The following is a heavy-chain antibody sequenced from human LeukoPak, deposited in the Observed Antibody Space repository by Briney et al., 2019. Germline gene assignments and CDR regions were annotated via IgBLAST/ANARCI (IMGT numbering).Heavy chain of an antibody. CDR3: ARHDMDVAGGGLDYFDH. CDR2: IYYSGST. V-gene: IGHV4-61*05. D-gene: IGHD1-26*01. J-gene: IGHJ4*02. CDR1: GGSVSSSSYY. Sequence: PSETLSLTCTVSGGSVSSSSYYWGWIRQPPGKGLEWIGYIYYSGSTNYNPSLKSRVTMSVDTSKNQFSVKLSSVTTADTAVYYCARHDMDVAGGGLDYFDHWGQGTLVTVSS.